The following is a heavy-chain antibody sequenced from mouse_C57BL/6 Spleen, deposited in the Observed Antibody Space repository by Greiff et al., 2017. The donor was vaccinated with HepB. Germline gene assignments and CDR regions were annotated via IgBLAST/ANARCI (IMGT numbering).Heavy chain of an antibody. CDR1: GYAFSSYW. J-gene: IGHJ4*01. CDR2: IYPGDGDT. Sequence: VQLQQSGAELVKPGASVKISCKASGYAFSSYWMNWVKQRPGKGLEWIGLIYPGDGDTNYNGKFKGKATLTADKSSSTAYMQLSSLTSEDSAVYFCARGGGNYFYAMDYWGQGTSVTVSS. CDR3: ARGGGNYFYAMDY. D-gene: IGHD2-1*01. V-gene: IGHV1-80*01.